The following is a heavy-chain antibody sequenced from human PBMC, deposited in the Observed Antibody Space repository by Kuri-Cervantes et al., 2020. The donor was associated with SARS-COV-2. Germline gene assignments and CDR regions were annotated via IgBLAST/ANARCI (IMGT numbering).Heavy chain of an antibody. CDR3: ARGGYSSGWYQRTNFDY. CDR1: GYFISSGYY. D-gene: IGHD6-19*01. V-gene: IGHV4-38-2*02. CDR2: IYHSGST. Sequence: ESLKISCTVSGYFISSGYYWGWIRQPPGKGLEWIGSIYHSGSTYYNPSLKSRVTISVDTSKNQFSLKLSSVTAADTAVYYCARGGYSSGWYQRTNFDYWGQGTLVTVSS. J-gene: IGHJ4*02.